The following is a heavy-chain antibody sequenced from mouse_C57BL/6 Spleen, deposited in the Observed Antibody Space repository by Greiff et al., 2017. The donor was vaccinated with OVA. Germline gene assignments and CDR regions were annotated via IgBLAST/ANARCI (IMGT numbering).Heavy chain of an antibody. CDR2: INPNNGGT. V-gene: IGHV1-26*01. CDR3: ARRAGGSFDY. Sequence: EVQLQQSGPELVKPGASVKISCKASGYTFTDYYMNWVKQSHGKSLEWIGDINPNNGGTSYNQKFKGKATLTVDKSSSTAYMELRSLTSEDSAVYYCARRAGGSFDYWGQGTTLTVSS. J-gene: IGHJ2*01. CDR1: GYTFTDYY.